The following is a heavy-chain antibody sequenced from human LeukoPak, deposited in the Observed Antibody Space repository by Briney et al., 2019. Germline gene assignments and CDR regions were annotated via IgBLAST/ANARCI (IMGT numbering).Heavy chain of an antibody. D-gene: IGHD6-13*01. V-gene: IGHV6-1*01. CDR1: GDSFSSNSAA. Sequence: SQTLSLTCAISGDSFSSNSAAWNWLRQSPSRGLEWLGRTYYRSKWYNDYAVSVKSRITINPDTSKNQFSLQLNSVTPEDTAVYYCARGERSSSSSWYDYWGQGTLVTVSS. J-gene: IGHJ4*02. CDR2: TYYRSKWYN. CDR3: ARGERSSSSSWYDY.